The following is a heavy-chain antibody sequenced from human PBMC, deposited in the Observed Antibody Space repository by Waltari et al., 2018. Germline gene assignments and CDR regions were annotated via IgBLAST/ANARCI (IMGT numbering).Heavy chain of an antibody. D-gene: IGHD6-13*01. V-gene: IGHV3-23*01. Sequence: GKGLQFVSSISGSGDDTYYADSVRGRFTISRDNSKNTVYLQLNNVRAEDTAFYYCGKGRALAVARMGSFWGQGTLVTVSS. J-gene: IGHJ4*02. CDR2: ISGSGDDT. CDR3: GKGRALAVARMGSF.